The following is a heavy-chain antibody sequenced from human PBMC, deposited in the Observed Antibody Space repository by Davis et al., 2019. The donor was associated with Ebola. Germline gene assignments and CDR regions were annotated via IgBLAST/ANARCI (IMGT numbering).Heavy chain of an antibody. CDR3: ARAIAVSGHYYMDV. V-gene: IGHV1-8*01. J-gene: IGHJ6*03. D-gene: IGHD6-19*01. CDR1: GYTFTSYD. Sequence: AALVKVSCKASGYTFTSYDINWVRQATGQGFEWMGWMNPNSGNTGYAQKFQGRVTMTRDTSTSTAYMELSGLRSEDTAVYYCARAIAVSGHYYMDVWGRGTTVTVSS. CDR2: MNPNSGNT.